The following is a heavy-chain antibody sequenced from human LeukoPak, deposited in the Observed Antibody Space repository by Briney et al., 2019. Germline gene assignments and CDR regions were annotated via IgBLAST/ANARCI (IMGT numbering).Heavy chain of an antibody. CDR3: ARGLYSSGWFYWYFDL. D-gene: IGHD6-19*01. V-gene: IGHV4-59*01. Sequence: PSETLSLTCTVPGGSISSYYWSWIRQPPGKGLEWIGYIYYSGSTNYNPSLKSRVTISVDTSKNQFSLKLSSVTAADTAVYYCARGLYSSGWFYWYFDLWGRGTLVTVSS. J-gene: IGHJ2*01. CDR2: IYYSGST. CDR1: GGSISSYY.